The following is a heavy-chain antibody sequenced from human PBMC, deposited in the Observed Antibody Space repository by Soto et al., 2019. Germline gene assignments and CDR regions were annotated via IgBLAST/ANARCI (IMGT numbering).Heavy chain of an antibody. CDR1: GYTFTSHG. CDR2: ISGYNGNT. J-gene: IGHJ4*02. V-gene: IGHV1-18*04. D-gene: IGHD5-12*01. Sequence: ASVKVSCKASGYTFTSHGISCLRQAPGQGLEWMGWISGYNGNTKYAQKIQGRVTMTTDTSTSTAYMELRSLRSDDTAVYYCARDKVEMATIFDYWGQGTLVTVSS. CDR3: ARDKVEMATIFDY.